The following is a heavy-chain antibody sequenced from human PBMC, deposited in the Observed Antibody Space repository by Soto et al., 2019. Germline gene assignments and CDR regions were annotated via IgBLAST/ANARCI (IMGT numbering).Heavy chain of an antibody. CDR3: AHALEPAAYNWFDP. CDR1: GFSLSTSGVG. CDR2: IYWDDDK. V-gene: IGHV2-5*02. J-gene: IGHJ5*02. D-gene: IGHD2-2*01. Sequence: SGPTLVNPTQTLTLTCTFSGFSLSTSGVGVGWISQPPGKALEWLALIYWDDDKRYSPSLKSRLTITKDTSKNQVVLTMTNMDPVDTATYYCAHALEPAAYNWFDPWGQGTLVTVSS.